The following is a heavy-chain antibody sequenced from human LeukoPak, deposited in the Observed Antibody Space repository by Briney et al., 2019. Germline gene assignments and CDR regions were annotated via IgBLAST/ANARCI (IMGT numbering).Heavy chain of an antibody. CDR1: GFTFSSYA. V-gene: IGHV3-23*01. D-gene: IGHD4-17*01. Sequence: GGSLRLSCAASGFTFSSYAMSWVRQAPGEGLEWVSAISGSGGSTYYADSVKGRFTISRDNSKNTLYLQMNSLRAEDTAVYYCANNFNYGDYGFDYWGQGTLVTVSS. J-gene: IGHJ4*02. CDR2: ISGSGGST. CDR3: ANNFNYGDYGFDY.